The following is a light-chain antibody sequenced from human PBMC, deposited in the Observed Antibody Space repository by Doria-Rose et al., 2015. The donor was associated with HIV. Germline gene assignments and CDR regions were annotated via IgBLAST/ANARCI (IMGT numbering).Light chain of an antibody. CDR2: GAS. Sequence: TQTPSFLSASVGVRVTITCRASQGISRYLAWYQQKPGRAPTLLIFGASTLQSEVPSRFSGSGSGTEFTLTISSLQPEDFATYHCQQFDSFPRTFGQGTKVELK. V-gene: IGKV1-9*01. CDR3: QQFDSFPRT. CDR1: QGISRY. J-gene: IGKJ1*01.